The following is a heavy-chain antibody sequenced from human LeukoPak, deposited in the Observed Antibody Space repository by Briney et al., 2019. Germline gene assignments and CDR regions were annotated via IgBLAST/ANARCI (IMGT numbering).Heavy chain of an antibody. CDR1: GFTFSSYW. D-gene: IGHD3-3*01. V-gene: IGHV3-7*01. CDR2: IKQDGSEK. Sequence: PGGSLRLSCAASGFTFSSYWMSWVRQAPGKGLEWVANIKQDGSEKYYVDSVKGRFTISRDNAKNSLYLQMNSLRAEDTAVYYCARPPYDSWSGSDYWGQGTLVTVSS. J-gene: IGHJ4*02. CDR3: ARPPYDSWSGSDY.